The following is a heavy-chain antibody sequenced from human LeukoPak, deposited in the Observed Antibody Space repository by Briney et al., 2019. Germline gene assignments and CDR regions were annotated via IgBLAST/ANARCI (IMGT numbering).Heavy chain of an antibody. CDR1: GFTFSSYT. J-gene: IGHJ6*02. V-gene: IGHV3-30-3*01. D-gene: IGHD3-10*01. CDR3: ARGLHYYYYGMDV. CDR2: ISYDGSNK. Sequence: AGGSLRLSCAAPGFTFSSYTMRWVCQAPGKGLEWVAVISYDGSNKYYADSVKGRFTISRDNSKNTLYLQMNSLRAEDTAVYYCARGLHYYYYGMDVWGQGTTVTVSS.